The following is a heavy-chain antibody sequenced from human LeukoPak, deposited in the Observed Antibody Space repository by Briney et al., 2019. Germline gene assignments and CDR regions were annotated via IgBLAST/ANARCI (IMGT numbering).Heavy chain of an antibody. CDR3: ARRAYYDFWSGYFFDY. CDR2: IYHSGST. CDR1: GYSISSGYY. Sequence: PSETLSLTCIVSGYSISSGYYWGWIRQPPGKGLEWIGSIYHSGSTYYNPSLKSRVTISVDTSKNQFSLKLSSVTAADTAVYYCARRAYYDFWSGYFFDYWGQGTLVTVSS. D-gene: IGHD3-3*01. V-gene: IGHV4-38-2*02. J-gene: IGHJ4*02.